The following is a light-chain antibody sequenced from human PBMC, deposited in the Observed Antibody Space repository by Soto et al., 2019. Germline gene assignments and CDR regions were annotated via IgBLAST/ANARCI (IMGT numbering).Light chain of an antibody. Sequence: EIVLTQSPGTLSLSPGGRATLSCRASQSVSSSYLAWYQQKTGQAPRLLIYGASSRATGIPDRFSGSGSGTDFTLTISRLEPEDFAVYYCQQYGSSPLYTFGQGTRLEIK. V-gene: IGKV3-20*01. CDR3: QQYGSSPLYT. J-gene: IGKJ5*01. CDR2: GAS. CDR1: QSVSSSY.